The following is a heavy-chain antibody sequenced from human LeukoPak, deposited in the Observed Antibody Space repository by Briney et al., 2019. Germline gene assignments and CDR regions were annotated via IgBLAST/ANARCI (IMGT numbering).Heavy chain of an antibody. J-gene: IGHJ5*02. Sequence: GGSLRLSCAASGFTFSSYAMSWVRQAPGKGLEWVSAFSGSGGSTYYADSVKGRFTISRDNSKNTLYLQMNSLRAEDTAVYYCASHGDIVVVPAATWFDPWGQGTLVTVSS. V-gene: IGHV3-23*01. CDR2: FSGSGGST. D-gene: IGHD2-2*01. CDR1: GFTFSSYA. CDR3: ASHGDIVVVPAATWFDP.